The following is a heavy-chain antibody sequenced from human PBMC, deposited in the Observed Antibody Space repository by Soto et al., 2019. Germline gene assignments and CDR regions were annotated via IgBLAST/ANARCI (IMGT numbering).Heavy chain of an antibody. V-gene: IGHV3-72*01. Sequence: EVQLVESGGGLVQPGGSLRLSCAASGFTFRDQYMDGVRQAPGKGLEWVGRTRNKANSYSTEYAASVRRRFTISRDDSTSSLYLQMNSLKTEDTAVYYCVSSWGDFRYFDSWGQGTLVTVSS. CDR2: TRNKANSYST. J-gene: IGHJ4*02. D-gene: IGHD2-21*02. CDR3: VSSWGDFRYFDS. CDR1: GFTFRDQY.